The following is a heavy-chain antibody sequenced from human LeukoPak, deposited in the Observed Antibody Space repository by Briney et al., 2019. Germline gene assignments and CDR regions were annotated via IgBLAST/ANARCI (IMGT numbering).Heavy chain of an antibody. CDR2: INGGGSET. V-gene: IGHV3-7*01. Sequence: GGSLRLSCAASGFSINAQWMSWVRQAPGKGLEWVANINGGGSETYYVDSLKGRFTISGDNAKNSLSLQMNSLRVDDTAVYYCARGGTFYFGAFDIWGQGTMVTVSS. CDR1: GFSINAQW. J-gene: IGHJ3*02. CDR3: ARGGTFYFGAFDI. D-gene: IGHD2/OR15-2a*01.